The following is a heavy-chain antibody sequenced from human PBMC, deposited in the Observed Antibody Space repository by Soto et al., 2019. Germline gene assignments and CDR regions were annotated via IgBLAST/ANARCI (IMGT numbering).Heavy chain of an antibody. CDR1: GGSISSSSYY. CDR3: ARRYGDYFDY. J-gene: IGHJ4*02. D-gene: IGHD4-17*01. V-gene: IGHV4-39*01. CDR2: IYYSGST. Sequence: SETLSLTCTVSGGSISSSSYYWGWIRQPPGKGLEWIGSIYYSGSTYYNPSLKSRVTISVDTSKKQFSLKLRSVTAADTAVYYCARRYGDYFDYWGQGTLVTVSS.